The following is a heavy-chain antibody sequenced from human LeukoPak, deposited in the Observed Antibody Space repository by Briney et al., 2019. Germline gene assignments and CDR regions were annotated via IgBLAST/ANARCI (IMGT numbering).Heavy chain of an antibody. J-gene: IGHJ5*02. V-gene: IGHV4-59*01. CDR3: AREHCSGGSCHSGWFDP. CDR2: IYYSGST. CDR1: GGSISSYY. D-gene: IGHD2-15*01. Sequence: SGTLSLTCTVSGGSISSYYWSWIRQPPGKGLEWIGYIYYSGSTNYNPSLKSRVTISVDTSKNQFSLKLSSVTAADTAVYYCAREHCSGGSCHSGWFDPWGQGTLVTVSS.